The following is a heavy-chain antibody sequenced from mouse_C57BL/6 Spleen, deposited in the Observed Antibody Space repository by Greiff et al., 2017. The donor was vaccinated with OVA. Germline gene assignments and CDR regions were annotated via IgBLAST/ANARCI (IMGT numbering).Heavy chain of an antibody. V-gene: IGHV1-26*01. CDR1: GYTFTDYY. J-gene: IGHJ3*01. CDR3: ARGNHYYGSSYGSSFAY. Sequence: VQLQQSGPELVKPGASVKISCKASGYTFTDYYMNWVKQSHGKSLEWIGDINPNNGGTSYNQKFKGKATLTVEKSSSTAYMELRNLTSENSAVYYCARGNHYYGSSYGSSFAYWGQGTLVTVSA. CDR2: INPNNGGT. D-gene: IGHD1-1*01.